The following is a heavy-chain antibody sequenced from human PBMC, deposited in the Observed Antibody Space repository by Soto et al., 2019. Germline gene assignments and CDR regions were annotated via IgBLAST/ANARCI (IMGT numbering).Heavy chain of an antibody. CDR1: GYNFARNW. V-gene: IGHV5-51*01. CDR3: AKPLGPGAFEI. Sequence: GESLKIACQGSGYNFARNWIGWVRQRPGKGLEGMANIYPRDSETRISPSLQGQVTISADTSISTTYLQWSSLKASDTAMYYCAKPLGPGAFEIWGQGTTVTVSS. J-gene: IGHJ3*02. CDR2: IYPRDSET.